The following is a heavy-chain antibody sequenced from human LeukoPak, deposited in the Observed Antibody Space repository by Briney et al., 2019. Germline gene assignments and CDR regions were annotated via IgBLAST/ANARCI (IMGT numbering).Heavy chain of an antibody. J-gene: IGHJ6*03. D-gene: IGHD6-13*01. Sequence: SETLSLTCTVSGGSISSYYWSWIRQPPGKGLEWIGYIYYSGSTNYNPSLKSRVTISVDTSKNQFSLKLSSVTAADTAVYYCARHRCSSIWHYYYYYYMDVWGKGTTVTISS. CDR3: ARHRCSSIWHYYYYYYMDV. CDR1: GGSISSYY. CDR2: IYYSGST. V-gene: IGHV4-59*08.